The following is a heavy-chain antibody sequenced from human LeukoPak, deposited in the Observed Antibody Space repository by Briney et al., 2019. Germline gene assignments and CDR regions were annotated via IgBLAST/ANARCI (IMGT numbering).Heavy chain of an antibody. CDR3: ARGRGIWYGSGSYKGQLDY. CDR1: GGSISGYY. D-gene: IGHD3-10*01. J-gene: IGHJ4*02. CDR2: INHSGST. V-gene: IGHV4-34*01. Sequence: SETLSLTCTVSGGSISGYYWSWIRQPPGKGLEWIGEINHSGSTNYNPSLKSRVTISVDTSKNQFSLKLSSVTAADTAVYYCARGRGIWYGSGSYKGQLDYWGQGTLVTVSS.